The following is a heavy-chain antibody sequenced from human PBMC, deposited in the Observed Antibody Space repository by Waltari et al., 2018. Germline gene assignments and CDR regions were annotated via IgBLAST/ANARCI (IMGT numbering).Heavy chain of an antibody. CDR3: SGHPPRGNRFDP. J-gene: IGHJ5*02. V-gene: IGHV4-38-2*01. Sequence: QVQLEESGSGLVKPSETLSLTCAVSGYSISSGHYWGWTRQAPGKGLEWVGSIYHSGGTIYNPSLKSGVITSADASKNHFSQLLRSVPAADTAVDYCSGHPPRGNRFDPWGQGTLVTVSS. CDR2: IYHSGGT. CDR1: GYSISSGHY.